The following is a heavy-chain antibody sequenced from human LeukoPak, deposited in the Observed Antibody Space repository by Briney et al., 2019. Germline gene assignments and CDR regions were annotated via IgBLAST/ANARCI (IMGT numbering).Heavy chain of an antibody. Sequence: GASVKVSCKASGYTFTIYDINWVRQAPGQGLEWVGWMNPNNGGTVYAQKFQGRVTMTRDTSTGTLYMELNSLKSEDTAVYYRARGAIFGVTPRGYGMDVWGQGTTVTVSS. CDR1: GYTFTIYD. V-gene: IGHV1-8*01. D-gene: IGHD3-3*01. CDR2: MNPNNGGT. CDR3: ARGAIFGVTPRGYGMDV. J-gene: IGHJ6*02.